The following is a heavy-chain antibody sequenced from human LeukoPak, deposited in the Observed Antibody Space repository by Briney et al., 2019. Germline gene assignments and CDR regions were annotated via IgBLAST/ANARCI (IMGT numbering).Heavy chain of an antibody. V-gene: IGHV3-23*01. CDR1: GLTFSTSA. CDR3: AKGSF. Sequence: GGSLRLSCVVSGLTFSTSAMSWVRQAPGKGLEWVSGISESGGSTYYADSVKGRFTSSRDNSKNTLYLQMNNLRAEDTAAYYCAKGSFWGQGTLVTVSS. J-gene: IGHJ4*02. CDR2: ISESGGST. D-gene: IGHD3-10*01.